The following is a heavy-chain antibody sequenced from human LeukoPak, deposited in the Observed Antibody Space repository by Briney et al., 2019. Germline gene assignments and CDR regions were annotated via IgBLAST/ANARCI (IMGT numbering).Heavy chain of an antibody. D-gene: IGHD3-10*01. CDR3: ARGPTYYYGSGSRYYFDF. CDR1: GGSISSGGYS. V-gene: IGHV4-30-2*01. Sequence: SQTLSLTCAVSGGSISSGGYSWSWIRQPPGKGLEWIGYIYHSGSTYYNPSLKSRVTISVDRSKNQFSLKLSSVTAADMAVYYCARGPTYYYGSGSRYYFDFWGQGTLVTVSS. J-gene: IGHJ4*02. CDR2: IYHSGST.